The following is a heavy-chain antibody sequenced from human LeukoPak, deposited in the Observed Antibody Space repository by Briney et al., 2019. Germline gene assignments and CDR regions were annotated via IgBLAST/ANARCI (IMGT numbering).Heavy chain of an antibody. D-gene: IGHD1-26*01. J-gene: IGHJ4*02. Sequence: PGGSLRLSCAASGFTFSDYYMSWIRQAPGKGLEWASYISSSGSTIYYADSVKGRFTISRDNAKNSLYLQMNSLRAEDTAVYYCARSDIVGAIEGYFDYWGQGTLVTVSS. CDR1: GFTFSDYY. V-gene: IGHV3-11*01. CDR3: ARSDIVGAIEGYFDY. CDR2: ISSSGSTI.